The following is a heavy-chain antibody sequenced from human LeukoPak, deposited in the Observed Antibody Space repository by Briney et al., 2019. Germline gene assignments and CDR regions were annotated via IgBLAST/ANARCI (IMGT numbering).Heavy chain of an antibody. D-gene: IGHD5-24*01. CDR3: ARQHHQKRRDGYKIPPDY. CDR1: GGSISSSSYY. Sequence: KSSETLSLTCTVSGGSISSSSYYWGWTRQPPGKGLEWIGSIYYSGSTYYNPSLKSRVTISVDTSKNQFSLKLSSVTAADTAVYYCARQHHQKRRDGYKIPPDYWGQGTLVTVSS. CDR2: IYYSGST. J-gene: IGHJ4*02. V-gene: IGHV4-39*01.